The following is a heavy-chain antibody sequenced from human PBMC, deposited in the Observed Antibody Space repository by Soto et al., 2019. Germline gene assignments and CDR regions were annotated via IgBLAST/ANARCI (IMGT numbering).Heavy chain of an antibody. J-gene: IGHJ4*02. Sequence: EVQLVESGGGLVQPGGSLRLSCAASGFTFSDHYMDWVRQAPGKGLEWVGRTRDKARSYSTEYAASVKGRFSISRDESKNSLYLQMNSLKTEDTAVYYCTRSFSASGRHWVDYWGQGTLVTVSS. D-gene: IGHD3-10*01. V-gene: IGHV3-72*01. CDR1: GFTFSDHY. CDR3: TRSFSASGRHWVDY. CDR2: TRDKARSYST.